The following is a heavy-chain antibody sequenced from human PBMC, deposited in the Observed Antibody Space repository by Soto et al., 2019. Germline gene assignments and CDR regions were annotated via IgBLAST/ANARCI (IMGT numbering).Heavy chain of an antibody. CDR2: ISGSGGST. CDR3: AKPEVAVVGGFDY. CDR1: GFTFSSYA. J-gene: IGHJ4*02. Sequence: EVQLLESGGGLVQPGGSLRLSCAASGFTFSSYAMSWVRQAPGRGLEWVSAISGSGGSTYYADSVKGRFTISRDNSKNTLYLQMNSLIAEDTAVYDCAKPEVAVVGGFDYWGQGPLVTVSS. V-gene: IGHV3-23*01. D-gene: IGHD6-19*01.